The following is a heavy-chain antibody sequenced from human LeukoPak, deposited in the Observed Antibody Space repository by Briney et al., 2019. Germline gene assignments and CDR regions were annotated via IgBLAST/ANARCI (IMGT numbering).Heavy chain of an antibody. Sequence: VSVKVSCKVSGYTLTELSMHWVRQAPGQGLEWMGIINPSGGSTSYAQKFQGRVTMTRDTSTSTVYMELSSLRSEDTAVYYCARTDSWYNSGCGGYWGQGTLVTVSS. V-gene: IGHV1-46*01. CDR3: ARTDSWYNSGCGGY. CDR1: GYTLTELS. J-gene: IGHJ4*02. CDR2: INPSGGST. D-gene: IGHD6-19*01.